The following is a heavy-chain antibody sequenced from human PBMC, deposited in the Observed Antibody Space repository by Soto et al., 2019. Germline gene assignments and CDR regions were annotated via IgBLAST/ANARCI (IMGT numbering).Heavy chain of an antibody. Sequence: QPGGSLRLSCAASGFTFSSYWMSWVRQAPGKGLEWVANIKQDEGEKYYVDSVKGRFTISRDNSKNTLYLQMNSLRAEDTAVYYCAKDRYCSGGSCYSGYYCGMDVWGQGTTVTVYS. V-gene: IGHV3-7*03. J-gene: IGHJ6*02. CDR2: IKQDEGEK. CDR3: AKDRYCSGGSCYSGYYCGMDV. CDR1: GFTFSSYW. D-gene: IGHD2-15*01.